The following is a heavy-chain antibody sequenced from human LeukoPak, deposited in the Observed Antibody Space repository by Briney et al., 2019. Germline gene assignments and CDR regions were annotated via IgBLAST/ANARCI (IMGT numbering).Heavy chain of an antibody. CDR2: INPNSGGT. J-gene: IGHJ5*02. CDR3: ARSGTTGTTGGWFDP. CDR1: GYTFTGYY. Sequence: GASVKVSCKASGYTFTGYYMHWVRQAPGQGLEWMGWINPNSGGTNYAQKFQGRVTMTRDTSISTAYMELSRRRSDDTAVYYCARSGTTGTTGGWFDPWGQGTLVTVSS. V-gene: IGHV1-2*02. D-gene: IGHD1-1*01.